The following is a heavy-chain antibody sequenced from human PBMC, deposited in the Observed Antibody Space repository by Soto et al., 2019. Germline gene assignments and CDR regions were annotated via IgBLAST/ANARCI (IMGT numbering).Heavy chain of an antibody. V-gene: IGHV3-30-3*01. J-gene: IGHJ4*01. Sequence: QVQLVESGGGVVQPGRSLRLSCAASGFTFSSYAMHWVRQAPGKGLEWVAVMSFDGSNKYYADSVKGRFTISRDNSKNTLYLQMNILRAGDTAVYYCARSGGVGVVTDYWGHGTLVTVSS. D-gene: IGHD2-21*02. CDR1: GFTFSSYA. CDR3: ARSGGVGVVTDY. CDR2: MSFDGSNK.